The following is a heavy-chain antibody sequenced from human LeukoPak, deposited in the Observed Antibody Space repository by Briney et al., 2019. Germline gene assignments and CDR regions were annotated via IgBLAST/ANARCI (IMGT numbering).Heavy chain of an antibody. Sequence: NPSETLSLTCAVYGASYNAYYWSWIRQPPEKGLEWIGDIDHRGTATYNPSLKSRLTISADASKNQFSLKLNSVTDADTAVYYCAVGITILGVAASFDSWGQGNLVIVSS. CDR2: IDHRGTA. V-gene: IGHV4-34*01. CDR1: GASYNAYY. J-gene: IGHJ4*02. D-gene: IGHD3-3*01. CDR3: AVGITILGVAASFDS.